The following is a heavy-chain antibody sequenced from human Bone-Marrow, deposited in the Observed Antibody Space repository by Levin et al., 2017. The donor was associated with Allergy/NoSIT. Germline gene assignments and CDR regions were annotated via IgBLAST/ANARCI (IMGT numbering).Heavy chain of an antibody. J-gene: IGHJ5*02. Sequence: PGGSLRLSCAVSGDSVSHYYWSWIRQSPGKGLEWIGYIYHGGSTNYNPSLKSRATISLATSRNQFFLKLTSVTAADTAVYYCARRARAGGYDGYNWLDPWGQGTLVTVSS. V-gene: IGHV4-59*08. CDR2: IYHGGST. CDR1: GDSVSHYY. D-gene: IGHD5-12*01. CDR3: ARRARAGGYDGYNWLDP.